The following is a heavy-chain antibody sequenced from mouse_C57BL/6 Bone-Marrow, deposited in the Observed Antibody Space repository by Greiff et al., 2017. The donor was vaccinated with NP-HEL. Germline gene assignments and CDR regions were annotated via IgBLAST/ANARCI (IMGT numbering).Heavy chain of an antibody. CDR1: GYTFTTYW. D-gene: IGHD1-1*01. CDR3: ARKAYYGRSYEFAY. Sequence: QVQLQQPGAELVKPGASVKLSCKASGYTFTTYWMQWVKQRPGPGLEWIGEIDPSDSYTNYNQKFNGKATLTVDTSSSTAYMQLSSLTSEDSAVYYCARKAYYGRSYEFAYWGQGTLVTVSA. CDR2: IDPSDSYT. V-gene: IGHV1-50*01. J-gene: IGHJ3*01.